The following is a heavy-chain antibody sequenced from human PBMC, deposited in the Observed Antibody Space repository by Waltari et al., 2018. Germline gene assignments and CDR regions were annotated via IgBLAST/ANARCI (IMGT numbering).Heavy chain of an antibody. V-gene: IGHV3-53*01. Sequence: EVQLVESGGGLIQPGGSLRLSCSASGFTVSTHYMSWVRQAPGKGLEWVSVIYSGGSTYYADAVKGRFTISRDNSKNTLYLQMNSLRAEDTAVYYCAREWFGEQTRGAFDIWGQGTMVTVSS. CDR2: IYSGGST. CDR1: GFTVSTHY. D-gene: IGHD3-10*01. CDR3: AREWFGEQTRGAFDI. J-gene: IGHJ3*02.